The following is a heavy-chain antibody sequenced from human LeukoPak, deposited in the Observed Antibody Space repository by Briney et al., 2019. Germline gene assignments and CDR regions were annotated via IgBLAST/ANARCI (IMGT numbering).Heavy chain of an antibody. CDR2: INHSGST. D-gene: IGHD4-11*01. CDR1: GGSFSGYY. J-gene: IGHJ4*02. V-gene: IGHV4-34*01. CDR3: ARGLSVTTPDDY. Sequence: SETLSLTCAVYGGSFSGYYWSWIRQPPGKGLEWIGEINHSGSTNYNPSLKSQVTISVDTSKNQFSLKLSSVTAADTAVYYCARGLSVTTPDDYWGQGTLVTVSS.